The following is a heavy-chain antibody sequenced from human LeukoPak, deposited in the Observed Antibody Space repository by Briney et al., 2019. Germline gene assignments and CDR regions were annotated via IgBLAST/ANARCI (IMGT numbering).Heavy chain of an antibody. Sequence: GGSLRLSCAASGFTVSNNYMSWVRQAPGRLEWLSVTYSGETQYADSVKGRFTISRDDPKNTLYLQMNSLRAEDTAIYYCVRDQSSWGQGTTVTVSS. CDR2: TYSGET. V-gene: IGHV3-66*01. CDR1: GFTVSNNY. CDR3: VRDQSS. J-gene: IGHJ6*02.